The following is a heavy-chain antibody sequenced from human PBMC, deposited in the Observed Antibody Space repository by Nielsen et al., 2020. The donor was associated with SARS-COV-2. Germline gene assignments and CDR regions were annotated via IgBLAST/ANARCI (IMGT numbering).Heavy chain of an antibody. J-gene: IGHJ3*02. D-gene: IGHD2-2*01. CDR2: IYYSGSV. CDR1: GGSLRSRNYY. Sequence: SETLSLTCTVSGGSLRSRNYYWGWIRQPPGKGLEWIGTIYYSGSVSYNPSLRSRVTISVDTSKKHFSLKLTSVTAADTAVYFFARGDIAVVPAAMFRCDDAFDIWGQGTMVRVSS. V-gene: IGHV4-39*02. CDR3: ARGDIAVVPAAMFRCDDAFDI.